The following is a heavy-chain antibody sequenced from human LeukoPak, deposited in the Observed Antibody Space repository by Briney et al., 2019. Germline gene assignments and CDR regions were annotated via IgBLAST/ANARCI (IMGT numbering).Heavy chain of an antibody. CDR2: INHSGST. Sequence: PSETLSLTCAVYGGSFSGYYWSWIRQPPGKGLEWIGEINHSGSTNYNPSLKSRVTISVDTSKNQFSLKLSSVTAADTAVYYCARGQWRGYCSGGSCYSARIRFDPWGQGTLVTVSS. D-gene: IGHD2-15*01. J-gene: IGHJ5*02. CDR3: ARGQWRGYCSGGSCYSARIRFDP. V-gene: IGHV4-34*01. CDR1: GGSFSGYY.